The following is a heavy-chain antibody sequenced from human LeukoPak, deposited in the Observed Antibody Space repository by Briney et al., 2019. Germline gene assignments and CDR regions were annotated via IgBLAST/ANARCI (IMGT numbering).Heavy chain of an antibody. J-gene: IGHJ6*03. D-gene: IGHD6-6*01. CDR1: GGSISSYY. Sequence: SETLSLTCTVSGGSISSYYWSWIRQPPGKGLEWIGYIYYSGSTNYNPSLKSRVTISVDTSKNQFSLKLSSVTAADTAVYYCARAGAARPKYYYYYYMDVWGKGTTVTVSS. CDR3: ARAGAARPKYYYYYYMDV. CDR2: IYYSGST. V-gene: IGHV4-59*01.